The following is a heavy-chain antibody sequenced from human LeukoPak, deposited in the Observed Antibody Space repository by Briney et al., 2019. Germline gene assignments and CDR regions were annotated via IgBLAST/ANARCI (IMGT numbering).Heavy chain of an antibody. J-gene: IGHJ4*02. Sequence: GGSLRLSCAVSGFTIRSYAMNWVRQAPGKGLEWVSAISGSGGSTYYADSVKGRFTISRDNSKNTLYLQMNSLRAEDTAVYYCAKGTVSADIVVVPAAINIDYWGQGTLVTVSS. D-gene: IGHD2-2*02. CDR3: AKGTVSADIVVVPAAINIDY. CDR2: ISGSGGST. CDR1: GFTIRSYA. V-gene: IGHV3-23*01.